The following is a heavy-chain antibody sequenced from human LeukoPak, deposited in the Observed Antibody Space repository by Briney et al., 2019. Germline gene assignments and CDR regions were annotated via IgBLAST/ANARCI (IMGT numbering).Heavy chain of an antibody. V-gene: IGHV1-46*01. CDR2: INPSGGST. J-gene: IGHJ3*02. Sequence: IINPSGGSTSYAQKFQGRVTMTRDTSTSTVYMELSSLRSEDTALYYCARGGYSSSRDAFDIWGQGTMVTVSS. D-gene: IGHD6-13*01. CDR3: ARGGYSSSRDAFDI.